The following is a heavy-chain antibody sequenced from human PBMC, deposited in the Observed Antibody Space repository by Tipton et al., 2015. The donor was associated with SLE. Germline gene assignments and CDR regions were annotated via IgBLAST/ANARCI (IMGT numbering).Heavy chain of an antibody. CDR1: GGSISSHY. V-gene: IGHV4-59*08. CDR3: ARLQTGTTYY. J-gene: IGHJ4*02. Sequence: GLVKPSETLSLTCTVSGGSISSHYCNWIRQPPGKGLEWIGYIYSSGNTNYNPSLKSRVTISVDTSKNQFSLKLSSVTAADTAVYYCARLQTGTTYYWGQGMLVTVSA. CDR2: IYSSGNT. D-gene: IGHD1-7*01.